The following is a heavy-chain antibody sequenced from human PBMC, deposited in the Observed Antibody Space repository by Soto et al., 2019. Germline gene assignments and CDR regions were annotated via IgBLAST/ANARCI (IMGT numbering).Heavy chain of an antibody. CDR3: AKQRLRLRAVDY. V-gene: IGHV3-30*18. CDR1: GFTFSNYG. D-gene: IGHD5-12*01. J-gene: IGHJ4*02. Sequence: QVQLVESGGGVVQPGRSLRLSCAASGFTFSNYGMHWVRQAPGKGLEWVAVMSYDGNDKYYADSVKGRFTISRDNSKNTLYLQMNSLRAEDTAVYYCAKQRLRLRAVDYWGQGTLVTVSS. CDR2: MSYDGNDK.